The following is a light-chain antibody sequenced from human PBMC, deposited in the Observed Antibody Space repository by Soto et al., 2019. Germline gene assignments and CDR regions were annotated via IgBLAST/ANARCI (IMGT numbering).Light chain of an antibody. CDR2: KAS. V-gene: IGKV1-5*03. CDR3: QQYNSYWT. CDR1: QSISSW. Sequence: DIQMTKSPSTLSASVGDRVTITCRASQSISSWLAWYQQKPGKAPKLLIYKASSLESGVPSRFSGSGSGTEFTLTISSLQPDDFATYYGQQYNSYWTFGQGTKVEIK. J-gene: IGKJ1*01.